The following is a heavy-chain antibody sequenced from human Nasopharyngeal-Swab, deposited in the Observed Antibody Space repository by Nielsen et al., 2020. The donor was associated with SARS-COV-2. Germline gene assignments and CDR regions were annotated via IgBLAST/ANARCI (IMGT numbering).Heavy chain of an antibody. D-gene: IGHD3-3*01. CDR1: GFTFSRHW. J-gene: IGHJ4*02. CDR2: IKQDGSEK. V-gene: IGHV3-7*01. Sequence: GGSLNLSCAASGFTFSRHWMSWVRQVPGKGLEWVANIKQDGSEKYYVDSVKGRFTISRDNAKKSLYLQMNSLRAEDTAVYYCARVGGLRFLEWLLSDDYWGQGTLVTVSS. CDR3: ARVGGLRFLEWLLSDDY.